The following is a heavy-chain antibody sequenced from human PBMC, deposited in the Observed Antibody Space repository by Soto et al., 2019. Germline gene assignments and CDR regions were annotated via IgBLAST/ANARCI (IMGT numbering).Heavy chain of an antibody. CDR1: GGSISTYY. V-gene: IGHV4-59*01. J-gene: IGHJ4*02. D-gene: IGHD3-9*01. CDR2: IYYTGNA. Sequence: SETLSLTCTVSGGSISTYYWHWIRQPPGKGLEWIAYIYYTGNAKYNPSLKSRVTISVDTSKNDFSLNLNSVTAADTAVYYCARGLSRYFDWLPTPYYFDYWGQGTLVTVSS. CDR3: ARGLSRYFDWLPTPYYFDY.